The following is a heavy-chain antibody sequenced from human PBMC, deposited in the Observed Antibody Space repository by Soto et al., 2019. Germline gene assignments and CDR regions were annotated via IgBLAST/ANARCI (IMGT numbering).Heavy chain of an antibody. CDR3: ARTTSYQWYYMDV. V-gene: IGHV6-1*01. Sequence: PSQTLSLTCAISGDSVSSNSAAWNWIRQSPSRGLEWLGRTYYRSRWYNDYAVPVRSRITVNADTSKNQFSLQLTSVTPEDTALYYCARTTSYQWYYMDVWGKGTTVTVSS. J-gene: IGHJ6*03. CDR2: TYYRSRWYN. CDR1: GDSVSSNSAA. D-gene: IGHD2-2*01.